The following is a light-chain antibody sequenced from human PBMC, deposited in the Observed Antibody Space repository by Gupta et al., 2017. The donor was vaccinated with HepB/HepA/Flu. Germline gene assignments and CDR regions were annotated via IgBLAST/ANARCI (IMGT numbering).Light chain of an antibody. CDR1: SGHSTYI. CDR3: ETWDSKIFRV. J-gene: IGLJ3*02. Sequence: QPVLTQSSSASASPGSSVKLTCTLSSGHSTYIIAWHQQQPGKAPRYLMKVERSGTYNKGSGVPDRFSGSSSGADRYLTISNLQSEDEADYFCETWDSKIFRVFGGGTKLTVL. CDR2: VERSGTY. V-gene: IGLV4-60*03.